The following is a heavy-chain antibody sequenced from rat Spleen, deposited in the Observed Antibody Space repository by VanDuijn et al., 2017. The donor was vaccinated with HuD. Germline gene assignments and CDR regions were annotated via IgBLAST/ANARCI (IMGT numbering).Heavy chain of an antibody. CDR1: GFTFSSFP. J-gene: IGHJ2*01. D-gene: IGHD1-1*01. V-gene: IGHV5-46*01. CDR3: ATGAILQWFTY. Sequence: EVQLVESGGGLVQPGRSLKLSCAASGFTFSSFPMAWVRQAPTKGLEWVATISSDGGRNFYRDSVKGRFTISRNNAISTLYLQMDSLRSEDTATYYCATGAILQWFTYWGQGVMVTVSS. CDR2: ISSDGGRN.